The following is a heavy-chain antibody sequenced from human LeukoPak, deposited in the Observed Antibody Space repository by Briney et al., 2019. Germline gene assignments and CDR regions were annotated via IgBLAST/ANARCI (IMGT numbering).Heavy chain of an antibody. V-gene: IGHV1-18*01. CDR1: GYTFTSYG. J-gene: IGHJ5*02. D-gene: IGHD3-22*01. CDR3: ARVPLGDSSTYYYPKPDWFDP. Sequence: ASARVSCKASGYTFTSYGFSWVRQAPGQGLEWMGWISSCNGDTNYAQRVQDRVTMTTDTATSTAYMELRSLRSDDTAVYYCARVPLGDSSTYYYPKPDWFDPWGQGTLVIVSS. CDR2: ISSCNGDT.